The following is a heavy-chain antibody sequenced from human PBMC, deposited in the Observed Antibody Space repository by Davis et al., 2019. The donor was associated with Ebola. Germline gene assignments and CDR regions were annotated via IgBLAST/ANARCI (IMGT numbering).Heavy chain of an antibody. J-gene: IGHJ1*01. CDR3: ARGKVGATSG. CDR1: GGSFSGYY. V-gene: IGHV4-34*01. CDR2: VNHSGGA. Sequence: MPSETLSLTCAVYGGSFSGYYWSWIRQPPGKGLEWMGEVNHSGGANYNPSLKSRVTISADTSKNQFSLKLSSVAAADTAVYYCARGKVGATSGWGRGTLVTVSS. D-gene: IGHD1-26*01.